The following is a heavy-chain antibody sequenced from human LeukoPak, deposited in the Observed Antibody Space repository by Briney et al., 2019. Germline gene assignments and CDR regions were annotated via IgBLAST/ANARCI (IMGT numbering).Heavy chain of an antibody. CDR1: GYTFTNYG. J-gene: IGHJ6*02. CDR2: ISGYNGNT. D-gene: IGHD1-26*01. Sequence: ASVKVSCKASGYTFTNYGISWVRQAPGQGLEWMGWISGYNGNTKYAQKFQSRVTMTTDTSTNTVNMELRSLRSDDTAVFYCARSGSHNYYYYGMDFWGQGTTVIVSS. CDR3: ARSGSHNYYYYGMDF. V-gene: IGHV1-18*01.